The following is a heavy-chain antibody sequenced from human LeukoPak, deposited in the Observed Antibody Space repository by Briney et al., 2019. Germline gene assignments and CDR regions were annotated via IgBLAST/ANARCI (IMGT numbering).Heavy chain of an antibody. CDR1: GYSISSGYY. CDR2: IYHSGST. V-gene: IGHV4-38-2*01. D-gene: IGHD6-19*01. J-gene: IGHJ4*02. Sequence: PSETLSLTCAVSGYSISSGYYWGWIRQPPGKGLEWIGSIYHSGSTCYNPSLKSRVTISVDTSKNQFSLKLSSVTAADTAVYYCARGWDSSGWYILFGYWGQGTLVTVSS. CDR3: ARGWDSSGWYILFGY.